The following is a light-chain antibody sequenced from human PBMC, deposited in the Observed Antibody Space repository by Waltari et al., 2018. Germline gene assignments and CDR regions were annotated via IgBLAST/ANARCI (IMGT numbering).Light chain of an antibody. CDR3: SYYPDTHTPVV. Sequence: QSVLTQPPSASGFLGQSVAISCTGTTSAIVGYNYVSWYQQHPGKAPKLLIYEVTKRPSGVPDRFSGSKSGNTASLTISRLQADDEADYFCSYYPDTHTPVVFGGGTKLTV. CDR1: TSAIVGYNY. V-gene: IGLV2-8*01. J-gene: IGLJ2*01. CDR2: EVT.